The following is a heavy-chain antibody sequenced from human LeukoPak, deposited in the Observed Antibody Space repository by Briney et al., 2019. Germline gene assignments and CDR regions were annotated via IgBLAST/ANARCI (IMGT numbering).Heavy chain of an antibody. D-gene: IGHD6-13*01. CDR1: GGSFSGYY. Sequence: SVTLSLTCAVDGGSFSGYYWSWIRQPPGKGLEWIGEINHSGSTNYNPSLKSRVTISVDTSKNQFSLKLSSVTAADTAVYYCARGRGGYSSSSWYDYWGQGTLVTVSS. V-gene: IGHV4-34*01. CDR3: ARGRGGYSSSSWYDY. CDR2: INHSGST. J-gene: IGHJ4*02.